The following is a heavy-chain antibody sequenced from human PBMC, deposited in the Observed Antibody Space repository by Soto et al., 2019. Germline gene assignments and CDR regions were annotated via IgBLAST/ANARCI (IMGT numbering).Heavy chain of an antibody. J-gene: IGHJ4*02. CDR2: INWDGSST. D-gene: IGHD7-27*01. Sequence: PGGSLRLSCAASGFTFGDYTMHWVRQGPGKGLEWVSLINWDGSSTFYSDSVKGRFTISRDNSKNSLYLQMNSLGTEDTALYYCAKDTLGYFDYWGQGTMVTV. CDR3: AKDTLGYFDY. CDR1: GFTFGDYT. V-gene: IGHV3-43*01.